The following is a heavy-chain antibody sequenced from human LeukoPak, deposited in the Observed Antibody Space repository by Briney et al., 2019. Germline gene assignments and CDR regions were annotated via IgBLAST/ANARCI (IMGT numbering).Heavy chain of an antibody. CDR3: ARHGGYHFDS. CDR2: IRHTGST. D-gene: IGHD3-16*01. J-gene: IGHJ4*02. V-gene: IGHV4-34*01. CDR1: GGSFSGYY. Sequence: PSETLSLTCAVYGGSFSGYYWSWIRQPPGKGLEWIGQIRHTGSTAYNPSLRSRVTILGDTSKNQFSLRLTSVTAADTALYYCARHGGYHFDSWGQGTLVTVSS.